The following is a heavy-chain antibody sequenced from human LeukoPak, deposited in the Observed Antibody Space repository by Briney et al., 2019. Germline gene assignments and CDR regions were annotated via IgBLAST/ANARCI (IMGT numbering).Heavy chain of an antibody. CDR2: IWYDGNNK. D-gene: IGHD1-1*01. J-gene: IGHJ6*03. V-gene: IGHV3-33*01. CDR3: ARDGHLQPIYYYYMDV. Sequence: GGSLRLSCAASGFAFSSYAMHWVRQAPGKGLEWVAVIWYDGNNKYYTNSVRGRFTISRDNSNNTLHLQMNRLRSEDTALYFCARDGHLQPIYYYYMDVWGKGTTVTVSS. CDR1: GFAFSSYA.